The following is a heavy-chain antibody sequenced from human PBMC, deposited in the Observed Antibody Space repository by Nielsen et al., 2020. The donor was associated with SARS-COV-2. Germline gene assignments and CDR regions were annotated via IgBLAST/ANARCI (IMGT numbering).Heavy chain of an antibody. V-gene: IGHV4-39*01. CDR3: AITYSGWPDNWFDP. D-gene: IGHD6-19*01. CDR2: IYYSGST. CDR1: GGSISSSSYY. Sequence: SETLSFTCTVSGGSISSSSYYWGWIRPPPGKGLEWIGSIYYSGSTYYNPSLKSRVTISVDTSKNQFSLKLSSVTAADTAVYYCAITYSGWPDNWFDPWGQGTLVTVSS. J-gene: IGHJ5*02.